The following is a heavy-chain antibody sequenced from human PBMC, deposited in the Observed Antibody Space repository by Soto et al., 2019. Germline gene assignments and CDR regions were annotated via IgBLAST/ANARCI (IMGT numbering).Heavy chain of an antibody. Sequence: SVKGCCNASAGALSSYAISLVRQAPGQGLEWMGGIIPIFGTANYAQKFQGRVTITADESTSTAYMELSSLGSEDTAVYYCARPGRYSSSWYVLNYYYYGMDVWGQGTTVTVSS. CDR3: ARPGRYSSSWYVLNYYYYGMDV. J-gene: IGHJ6*02. CDR1: AGALSSYA. D-gene: IGHD6-13*01. V-gene: IGHV1-69*13. CDR2: IIPIFGTA.